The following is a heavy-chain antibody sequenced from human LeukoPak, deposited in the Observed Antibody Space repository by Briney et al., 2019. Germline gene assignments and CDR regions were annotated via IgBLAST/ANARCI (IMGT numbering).Heavy chain of an antibody. V-gene: IGHV3-48*03. Sequence: PGGSLRLSCAASGFILSSYEMNWVRQAPGKGLEWVSYISSSGSTTYYADSVKGRFTISRDSAKNSLYLQMNSLRDEDTAVYYCTYGGKKGFDYWGQGTLVTVSS. D-gene: IGHD4-23*01. CDR1: GFILSSYE. CDR3: TYGGKKGFDY. J-gene: IGHJ4*02. CDR2: ISSSGSTT.